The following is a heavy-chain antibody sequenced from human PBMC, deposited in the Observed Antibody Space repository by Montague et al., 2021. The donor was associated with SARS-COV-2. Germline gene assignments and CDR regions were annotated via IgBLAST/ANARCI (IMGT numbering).Heavy chain of an antibody. Sequence: CAISGDSVSSNTAARNWVRQSPSRGFEWLGWTYYRSKWYYDYAVSVKSRMTISPDPSKNQFSLQLSSVTPEDRAVYYCAKDPRYSLSWSFDYWGQGTLVTVS. CDR2: TYYRSKWYY. V-gene: IGHV6-1*01. CDR3: AKDPRYSLSWSFDY. D-gene: IGHD6-13*01. J-gene: IGHJ4*02. CDR1: GDSVSSNTAA.